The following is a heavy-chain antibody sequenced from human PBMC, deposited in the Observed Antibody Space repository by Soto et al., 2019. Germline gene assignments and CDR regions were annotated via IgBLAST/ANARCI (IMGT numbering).Heavy chain of an antibody. CDR1: VYSISSGHY. Sequence: KPSETLSLTCVFSVYSISSGHYWGWIRQPPGKGLEWIGNIYHSGNTYYNPSLKSRVTISVDTSKNQFSLKLSSVTAADTAVYYCALDSSGYYDYLSMDVWGQGTTVTVSS. V-gene: IGHV4-38-2*01. J-gene: IGHJ6*01. CDR2: IYHSGNT. D-gene: IGHD3-22*01. CDR3: ALDSSGYYDYLSMDV.